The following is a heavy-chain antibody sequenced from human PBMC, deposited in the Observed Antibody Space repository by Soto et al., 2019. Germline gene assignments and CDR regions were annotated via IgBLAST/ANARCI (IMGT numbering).Heavy chain of an antibody. CDR1: GFTFSDYY. V-gene: IGHV3-11*06. J-gene: IGHJ6*02. Sequence: GALRLSCAASGFTFSDYYMSWIRQAPGKGLEWVSYISSSSSYTNYADSVKGRFTISRDNAKNSLYLQMNSLRAEDTAVYYCARTATYYYGMDVWGQGTTVTVSS. CDR3: ARTATYYYGMDV. CDR2: ISSSSSYT. D-gene: IGHD5-12*01.